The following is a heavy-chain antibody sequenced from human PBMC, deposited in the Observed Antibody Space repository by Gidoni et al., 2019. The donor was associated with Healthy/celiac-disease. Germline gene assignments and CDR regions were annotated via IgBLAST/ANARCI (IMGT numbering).Heavy chain of an antibody. CDR2: ISSNGGSK. Sequence: EVQLVESGGGLVQPGGSLRLSCSATGFTFSSYAMHGVRQAPGKGLEYVSAISSNGGSKYYADSVKGRFTISRYNSKNTLYLQMSSLRAEDTAVYYCVKDGIAAEPGLAVDIWGQGTMVTVSS. CDR3: VKDGIAAEPGLAVDI. V-gene: IGHV3-64D*06. D-gene: IGHD6-13*01. J-gene: IGHJ3*02. CDR1: GFTFSSYA.